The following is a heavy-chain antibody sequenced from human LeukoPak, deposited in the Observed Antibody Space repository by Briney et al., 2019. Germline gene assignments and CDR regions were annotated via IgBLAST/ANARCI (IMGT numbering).Heavy chain of an antibody. Sequence: SETLSLTCTVSGGSISSHYWSWIKQPPGKGLEWIAYLFDSVNTKDNPSLQSRLTLSADTSKNQFSLRLSSVTAADTAVYYCATIKRGSIFGYFDFWGQEIKVTVSS. CDR3: ATIKRGSIFGYFDF. V-gene: IGHV4-59*11. CDR2: LFDSVNT. J-gene: IGHJ4*02. D-gene: IGHD5-18*01. CDR1: GGSISSHY.